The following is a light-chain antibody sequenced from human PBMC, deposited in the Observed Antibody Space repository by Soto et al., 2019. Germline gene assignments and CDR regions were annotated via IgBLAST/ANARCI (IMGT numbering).Light chain of an antibody. Sequence: EIVLTQSPGTLSLSPGERATLSCRASQSVTSNYLAWYQQKPGQAPRLLIYDASNRATGIPARFSGSGSGTDFTLTISSLEPEDFAVYYCQQWRTFGQGTKGDIK. CDR3: QQWRT. CDR2: DAS. J-gene: IGKJ1*01. CDR1: QSVTSNY. V-gene: IGKV3-11*01.